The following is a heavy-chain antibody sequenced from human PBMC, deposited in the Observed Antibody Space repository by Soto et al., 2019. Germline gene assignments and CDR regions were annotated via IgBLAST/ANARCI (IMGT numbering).Heavy chain of an antibody. D-gene: IGHD5-18*01. V-gene: IGHV3-30-3*01. Sequence: GGSLRLSCAASGFTFSSYAMHWVRQAPGKGLEWVAVISYDGSNKYYADSVKGRFTISRDNAKNSLYLQMNSLRAEDTAVYYCARGYGSADYWGQGTLVTVSS. CDR1: GFTFSSYA. J-gene: IGHJ4*02. CDR2: ISYDGSNK. CDR3: ARGYGSADY.